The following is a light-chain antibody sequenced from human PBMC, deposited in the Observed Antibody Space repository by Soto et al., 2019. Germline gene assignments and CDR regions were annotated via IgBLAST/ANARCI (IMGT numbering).Light chain of an antibody. Sequence: ETAMTQSPATLSVSPGETVSLSCRASQSVRGDLAWYQQRPGQAPRLLIYGTSTRATGVPARFRGSGSGTEFTLTISSLQSEDFAIYYCQQYNHWPLSFGGGTKVEI. CDR1: QSVRGD. J-gene: IGKJ4*01. CDR3: QQYNHWPLS. V-gene: IGKV3-15*01. CDR2: GTS.